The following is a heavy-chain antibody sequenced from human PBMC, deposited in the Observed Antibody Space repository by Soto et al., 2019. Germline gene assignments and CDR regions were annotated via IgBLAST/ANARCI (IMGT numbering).Heavy chain of an antibody. D-gene: IGHD2-21*01. Sequence: WGSLRLSCKASGFMFNNSAMTWVRQAPGQGLQWVASVSDNGGSRGGTYYADSVKGRFTISRDNSKNTLYLQLDSLTGADAAVYYCAREKAVVIDALDIWGQGTMVTVSS. J-gene: IGHJ3*02. V-gene: IGHV3-23*01. CDR3: AREKAVVIDALDI. CDR2: VSDNGGSRGGT. CDR1: GFMFNNSA.